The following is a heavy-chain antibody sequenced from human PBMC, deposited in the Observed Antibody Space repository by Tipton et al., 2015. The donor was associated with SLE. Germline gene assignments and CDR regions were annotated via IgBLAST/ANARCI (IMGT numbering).Heavy chain of an antibody. V-gene: IGHV4-39*01. J-gene: IGHJ6*03. Sequence: TLSLTCTVSGGSISSSSYYWGWIRQPPGKGLEWIGSIYYSGSTYYNPSLKSRVTISVDTSKNQFSLKLSSVTAADTAVYYCARGVAGYFYYCYLDVWGKGTTVTIPS. CDR2: IYYSGST. CDR3: ARGVAGYFYYCYLDV. CDR1: GGSISSSSYY.